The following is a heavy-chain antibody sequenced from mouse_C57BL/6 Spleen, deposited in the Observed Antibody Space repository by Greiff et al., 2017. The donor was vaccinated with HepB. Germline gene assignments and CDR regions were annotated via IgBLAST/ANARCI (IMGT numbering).Heavy chain of an antibody. V-gene: IGHV1-15*01. D-gene: IGHD1-3*01. CDR2: IDPETGGT. Sequence: QVQLQQSGAELVRPGASVTLSCKASGYTFTDYEMHWVKQTPVHGLEWIGAIDPETGGTAYNQKFKGKAILTADKSSSTAYMELRSLTSEDSAVYDCTRKSKDAMDYWGQGTSVTVSS. CDR1: GYTFTDYE. CDR3: TRKSKDAMDY. J-gene: IGHJ4*01.